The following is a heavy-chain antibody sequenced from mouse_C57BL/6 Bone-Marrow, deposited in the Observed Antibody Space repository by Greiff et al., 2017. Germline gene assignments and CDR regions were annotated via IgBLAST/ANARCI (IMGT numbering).Heavy chain of an antibody. D-gene: IGHD1-1*01. J-gene: IGHJ1*03. CDR1: GFNIKDDY. V-gene: IGHV14-4*01. Sequence: EVQLQESGAELVRPGASVKLSCTASGFNIKDDYMHWVKQRPEQGLEWIGWIDPENGDTEYASKFQGKATITADTSSNTAYLKLSSLTSEDTAVYYCTNGTYWYFDVWGTGTTVTVSS. CDR3: TNGTYWYFDV. CDR2: IDPENGDT.